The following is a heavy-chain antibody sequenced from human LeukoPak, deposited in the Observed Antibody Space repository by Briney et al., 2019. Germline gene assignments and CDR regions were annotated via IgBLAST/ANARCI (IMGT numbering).Heavy chain of an antibody. V-gene: IGHV1-2*02. CDR1: GYTFTNYY. CDR3: ASEGYCSSTSCYADY. Sequence: ASVKLSCKASGYTFTNYYMHWVRQAPGQGLEWMGWINPNSGGTNYAQKFQGRVTMTRDTSISTAYMELSRLRSDDTAVYYCASEGYCSSTSCYADYWGQGTLVTVSS. D-gene: IGHD2-2*01. CDR2: INPNSGGT. J-gene: IGHJ4*02.